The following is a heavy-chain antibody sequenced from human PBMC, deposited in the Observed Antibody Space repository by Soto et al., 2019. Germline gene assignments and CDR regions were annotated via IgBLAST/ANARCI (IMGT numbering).Heavy chain of an antibody. CDR2: ISYDGTNK. J-gene: IGHJ4*02. CDR3: AKGGFYDSSGYYYYFDY. V-gene: IGHV3-30*18. CDR1: GFTFSSYG. Sequence: PGGSLRLSCAASGFTFSSYGIHWVRQAPGKGLEWVATISYDGTNKYFADSVKGRFTISRDNSKKTLDLQMNGLRAEDTALYYCAKGGFYDSSGYYYYFDYCGQGTPVTVSS. D-gene: IGHD3-22*01.